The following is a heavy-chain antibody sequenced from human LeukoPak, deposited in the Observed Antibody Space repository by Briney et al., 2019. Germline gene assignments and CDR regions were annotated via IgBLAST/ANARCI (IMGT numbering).Heavy chain of an antibody. J-gene: IGHJ4*02. CDR2: INHSGST. CDR1: GGSFSGYY. V-gene: IGHV4-34*01. D-gene: IGHD1-1*01. CDR3: ARDRGTWNDDGFDY. Sequence: SETLSLTCAVYGGSFSGYYWNWIRQPPGKGLEWIGEINHSGSTNYNASLKSRVTMSVDTSKNQFSLKLSSVTAADTAVYYCARDRGTWNDDGFDYWGQGTLVTVSS.